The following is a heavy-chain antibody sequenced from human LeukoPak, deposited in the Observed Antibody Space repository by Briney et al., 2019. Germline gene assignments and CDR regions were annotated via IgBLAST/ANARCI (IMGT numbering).Heavy chain of an antibody. CDR2: ISYDGSNK. J-gene: IGHJ4*02. CDR1: GFTFSSYA. V-gene: IGHV3-30*04. D-gene: IGHD3-22*01. Sequence: GGSLRLSCAASGFTFSSYAMSWVRQAPGKGLEWVAVISYDGSNKYYADSAKGRFTISRDNSKNTLYLQMNSLRAEDTAVYYCAKDQRGYYDSVIDVDYWGQGTLVTVSS. CDR3: AKDQRGYYDSVIDVDY.